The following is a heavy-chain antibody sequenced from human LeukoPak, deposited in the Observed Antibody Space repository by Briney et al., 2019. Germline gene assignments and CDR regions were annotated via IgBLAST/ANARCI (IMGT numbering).Heavy chain of an antibody. Sequence: PGGSLRLSCAASGFTFSSYSMNWVRQAPGKGLEWVSSISSSSSYIYYADSVKGRFTISRHNAKNSLSLQKNSPRPEDTAVYYWARARCSGGSCYGMDVWGQGTTVTVSS. CDR1: GFTFSSYS. J-gene: IGHJ6*02. V-gene: IGHV3-21*01. CDR3: ARARCSGGSCYGMDV. CDR2: ISSSSSYI. D-gene: IGHD2-15*01.